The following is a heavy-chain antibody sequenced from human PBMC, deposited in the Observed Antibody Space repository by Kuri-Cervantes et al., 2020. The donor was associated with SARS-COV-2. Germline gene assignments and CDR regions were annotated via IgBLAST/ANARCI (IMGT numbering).Heavy chain of an antibody. CDR1: GFTFSNYA. D-gene: IGHD2-21*01. J-gene: IGHJ3*02. Sequence: GGSLRLSCAASGFTFSNYAMSWVRQAPGKGLECVSIISSGGGNTYYTDSVKGRFTISRDNSKNTLYLQMNSLTAEDTAIYYCAKDHRGGAYCGGDCYWDAFDIWGQGTMVTVSS. CDR2: ISSGGGNT. V-gene: IGHV3-23*01. CDR3: AKDHRGGAYCGGDCYWDAFDI.